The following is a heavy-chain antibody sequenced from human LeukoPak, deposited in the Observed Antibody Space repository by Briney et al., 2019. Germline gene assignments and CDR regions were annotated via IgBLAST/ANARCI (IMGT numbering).Heavy chain of an antibody. D-gene: IGHD3-22*01. CDR1: GFTFSSYA. V-gene: IGHV3-23*01. CDR3: AKDPMYYYDSSGYIDY. CDR2: ISGSGGST. Sequence: GGSLRLSCAASGFTFSSYAMSWVLQAPGKGLEWVSAISGSGGSTYYADSVKGRFTISRDNSKNTLYLQMNSLRAEDTAVYYCAKDPMYYYDSSGYIDYWGQGTLVTVSS. J-gene: IGHJ4*02.